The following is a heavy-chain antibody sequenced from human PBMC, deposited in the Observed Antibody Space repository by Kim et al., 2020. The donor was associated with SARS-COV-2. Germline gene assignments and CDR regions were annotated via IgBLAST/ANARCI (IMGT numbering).Heavy chain of an antibody. J-gene: IGHJ4*02. CDR3: AKDRGMYYDFWSGYYKIDY. Sequence: GGSLRLSCAASGFTFSSYAMSWVRQAPGKGLEWVSAISGSGGSTYYADSVKGRFTISRDNSKNTLYLQMNSLRAEDTVVYYCAKDRGMYYDFWSGYYKIDYWGQGTLVTVSS. CDR1: GFTFSSYA. CDR2: ISGSGGST. V-gene: IGHV3-23*01. D-gene: IGHD3-3*01.